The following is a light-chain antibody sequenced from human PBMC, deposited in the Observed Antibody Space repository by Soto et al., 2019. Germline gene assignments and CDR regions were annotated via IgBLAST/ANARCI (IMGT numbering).Light chain of an antibody. CDR1: QGISTA. Sequence: IQVTQSPSSLSASVGDRVTINCRTSQGISTALAWYQQRPGGPPKLLIYGASTLESGVPSRFSGSGSGTDVTLVITNLQPEDFATYYCQQFSSYQTFGGGTKVEIK. CDR3: QQFSSYQT. V-gene: IGKV1-13*02. J-gene: IGKJ4*01. CDR2: GAS.